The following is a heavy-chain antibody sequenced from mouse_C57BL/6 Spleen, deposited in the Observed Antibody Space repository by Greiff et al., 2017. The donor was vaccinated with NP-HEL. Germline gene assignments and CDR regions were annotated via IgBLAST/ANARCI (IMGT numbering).Heavy chain of an antibody. V-gene: IGHV1-82*01. CDR3: AREGQLRLFAY. D-gene: IGHD3-2*02. CDR2: IYPGDGDT. CDR1: GYAFSSSW. Sequence: VQLQQSGPELVKPGASVKISCKASGYAFSSSWMNWVKQRPGKGLEWIGRIYPGDGDTNYNGKFKGKATLTADKSSSTAYMQLSSLTSEDSAVYFCAREGQLRLFAYWGQGTLVTVSA. J-gene: IGHJ3*01.